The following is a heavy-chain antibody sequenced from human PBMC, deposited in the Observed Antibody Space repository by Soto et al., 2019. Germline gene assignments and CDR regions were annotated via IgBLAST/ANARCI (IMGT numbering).Heavy chain of an antibody. CDR1: GGSFSSYY. Sequence: QVQLQQWGAGLLKPSETLYLTCAVYGGSFSSYYWSWIRQPPGKALAWIGEINHSGSTNYNPSLTGRVTISVDTSKQQFSLQLSFVTATATAAYYCARGAVWDEDPNYYYCMDFGGQVTTV. V-gene: IGHV4-34*01. J-gene: IGHJ6*02. CDR2: INHSGST. CDR3: ARGAVWDEDPNYYYCMDF. D-gene: IGHD1-26*01.